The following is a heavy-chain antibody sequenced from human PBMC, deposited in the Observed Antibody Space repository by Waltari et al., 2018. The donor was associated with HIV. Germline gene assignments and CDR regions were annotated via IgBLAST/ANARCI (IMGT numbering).Heavy chain of an antibody. CDR3: ARDNSGSNDY. Sequence: QVQLQESGPGLVKPSETLSLTCTVSGGSISSYYWGWIRQPPGKGLEWIGYIHYSGSTNYNPSLKSRVTISLDTSKNQFSLKLSSVTAADTAFYYCARDNSGSNDYWGQGTLVTVSS. CDR2: IHYSGST. D-gene: IGHD1-26*01. J-gene: IGHJ4*02. CDR1: GGSISSYY. V-gene: IGHV4-59*01.